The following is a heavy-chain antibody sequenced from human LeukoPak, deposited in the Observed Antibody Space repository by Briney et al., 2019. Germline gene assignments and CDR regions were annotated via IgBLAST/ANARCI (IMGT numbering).Heavy chain of an antibody. CDR3: ARDRRGCPSTFCWGGDDDY. CDR1: GYTFTSYG. J-gene: IGHJ4*02. D-gene: IGHD2-2*01. CDR2: INANNGNT. Sequence: WASVKVSCKASGYTFTSYGISWVRQAPGQGLEWMGWINANNGNTNYAQKLQGRVTMTTDTSTSTAYMELRSLRSDDTAVYYCARDRRGCPSTFCWGGDDDYWGQGTLVTVSS. V-gene: IGHV1-18*04.